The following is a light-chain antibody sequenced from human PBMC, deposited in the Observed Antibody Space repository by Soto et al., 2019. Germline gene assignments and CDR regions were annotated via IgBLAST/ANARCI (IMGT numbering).Light chain of an antibody. J-gene: IGKJ5*01. Sequence: EIVLTQSPCTLSLSPGERATLSCRASQSVSSSYLAWYQQKPGQAPRLLIYGASSRATGIPARFSGSGRGSGTDFTLTISSLQPEDFAVYYCQQDYNLPITFGQGTRLEIK. CDR3: QQDYNLPIT. V-gene: IGKV3D-7*01. CDR1: QSVSSSY. CDR2: GAS.